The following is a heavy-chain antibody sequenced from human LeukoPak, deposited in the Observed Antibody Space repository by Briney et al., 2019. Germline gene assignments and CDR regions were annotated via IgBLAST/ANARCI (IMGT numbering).Heavy chain of an antibody. CDR2: IIPIFGTA. Sequence: SVKFSCKASGGTFSSYAISWVRQAPGQGLEWMGGIIPIFGTANYAQKFQGRVTITADESTSTAYMELSSLRSEDTAVYYCARGGSPFLEWLLSSHYYYYMDVWGKGTTVTVSS. CDR1: GGTFSSYA. D-gene: IGHD3-3*01. J-gene: IGHJ6*03. CDR3: ARGGSPFLEWLLSSHYYYYMDV. V-gene: IGHV1-69*13.